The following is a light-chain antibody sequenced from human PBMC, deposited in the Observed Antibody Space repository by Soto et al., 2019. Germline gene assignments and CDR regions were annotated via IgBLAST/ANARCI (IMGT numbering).Light chain of an antibody. CDR1: QSISNY. CDR2: DAS. J-gene: IGKJ5*01. Sequence: ETVLTQSPASLSLSPGERATLSCRASQSISNYLAWYQQKPGQAPRLLIYDASNRATGIPARFSGSGSGTVFTLTISSLEPEDFAVYYCQQRSNWPPITFGQGTRLEIK. CDR3: QQRSNWPPIT. V-gene: IGKV3-11*01.